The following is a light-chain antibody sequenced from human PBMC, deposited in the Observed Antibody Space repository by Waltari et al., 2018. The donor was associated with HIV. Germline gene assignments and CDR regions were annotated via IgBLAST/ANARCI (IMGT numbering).Light chain of an antibody. CDR1: SSDVGGSNY. CDR3: SSYTSSITLL. J-gene: IGLJ3*02. CDR2: DVS. V-gene: IGLV2-14*03. Sequence: QSALPQPASVSGSPGQSITISCTGPSSDVGGSNYVSWYQQHPGKAPKLMIHDVSNRPSGVSNRFSGSKSGNTASLTISGLQAEDEADYYCSSYTSSITLLFGGGTKLTVL.